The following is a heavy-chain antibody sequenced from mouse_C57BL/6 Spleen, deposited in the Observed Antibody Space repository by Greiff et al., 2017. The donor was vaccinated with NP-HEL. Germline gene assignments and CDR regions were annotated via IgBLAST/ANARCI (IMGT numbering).Heavy chain of an antibody. CDR3: AGTTVVATRWFDY. V-gene: IGHV1-80*01. CDR1: GYAFSSYW. Sequence: VQLVESGAELVKPGASVKISCKASGYAFSSYWMNWVKQRPGKGLEWIGQIYPGDGDTNYNGKFKGKATLTADKSSSTAYMQLSSLTSEDSAVYFCAGTTVVATRWFDYWGQGTTLTVSS. J-gene: IGHJ2*01. CDR2: IYPGDGDT. D-gene: IGHD1-1*01.